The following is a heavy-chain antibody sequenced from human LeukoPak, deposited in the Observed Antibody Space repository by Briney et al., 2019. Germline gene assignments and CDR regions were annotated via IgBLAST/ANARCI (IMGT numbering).Heavy chain of an antibody. J-gene: IGHJ5*02. CDR2: IYTSGST. CDR1: GGSISSGSYY. V-gene: IGHV4-61*02. D-gene: IGHD3-10*01. CDR3: ARHLRPSVWFGELLHWFDP. Sequence: PSETLSLTCTVSGGSISSGSYYWSWIRQPAGKGLEWIGRIYTSGSTNYNPSLKSRVTISVDTSKNQFSLKLTSVTAADTAVYYCARHLRPSVWFGELLHWFDPWGQGTLVTVSS.